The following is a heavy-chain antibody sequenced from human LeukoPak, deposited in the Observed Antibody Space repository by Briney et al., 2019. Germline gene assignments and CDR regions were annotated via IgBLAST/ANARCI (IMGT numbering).Heavy chain of an antibody. CDR1: GYTFTGYY. Sequence: ASVKVSCKASGYTFTGYYMHWVRQAPGQGLEWMGWINPNSGGTNYAQKFQGRVTMTRDTSISTAYMELSRLRSDDTAVYYCAKGTTNWNYGSAHWGQGTLVTVSS. V-gene: IGHV1-2*02. CDR3: AKGTTNWNYGSAH. CDR2: INPNSGGT. J-gene: IGHJ4*02. D-gene: IGHD1-7*01.